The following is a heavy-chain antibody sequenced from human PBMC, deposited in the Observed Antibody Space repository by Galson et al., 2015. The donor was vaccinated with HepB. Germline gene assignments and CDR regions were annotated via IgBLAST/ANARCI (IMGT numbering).Heavy chain of an antibody. D-gene: IGHD3-3*01. CDR2: IIPIFGTA. CDR3: ARDGRVTIFGVASFDY. J-gene: IGHJ4*02. CDR1: GGTFSSYG. V-gene: IGHV1-69*01. Sequence: KVSCKASGGTFSSYGISWVRQAPGQGLEWMGGIIPIFGTANYAQKFQGRATITADESTSTAYMELSSLRSEDTAVYYCARDGRVTIFGVASFDYWGQGTLVTVSS.